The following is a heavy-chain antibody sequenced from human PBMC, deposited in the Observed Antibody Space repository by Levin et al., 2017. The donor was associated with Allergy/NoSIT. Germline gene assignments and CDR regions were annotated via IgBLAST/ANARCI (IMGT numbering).Heavy chain of an antibody. J-gene: IGHJ4*02. V-gene: IGHV3-23*01. Sequence: GGSLRLSCAASGFAFSSYAMTWVRQAPGKGLEWVSAISGSGGSTYYVDSVKGRFTISRDNSKNTLSLQMNSLRAEDTAVYYCAKDTYDYVWGSNRYNHGFDYWGQGTLVTVSS. CDR1: GFAFSSYA. CDR3: AKDTYDYVWGSNRYNHGFDY. D-gene: IGHD3-16*02. CDR2: ISGSGGST.